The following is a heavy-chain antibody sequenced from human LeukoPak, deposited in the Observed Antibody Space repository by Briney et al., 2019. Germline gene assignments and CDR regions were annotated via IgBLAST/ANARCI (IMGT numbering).Heavy chain of an antibody. CDR3: AKGPSQGATWLGDY. Sequence: GGSLRLSCAASGFTFSSYGMHWVRQAPGNGLEWVAFIRHDESVRYYADSVKGRFTISRDNSKNTLSLQMNSLRPEDTAVYYCAKGPSQGATWLGDYWGQGILVTVSS. D-gene: IGHD6-19*01. J-gene: IGHJ4*02. CDR1: GFTFSSYG. CDR2: IRHDESVR. V-gene: IGHV3-30*02.